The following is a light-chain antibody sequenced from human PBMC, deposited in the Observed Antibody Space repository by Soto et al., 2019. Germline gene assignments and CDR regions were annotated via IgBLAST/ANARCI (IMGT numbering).Light chain of an antibody. CDR1: QSINRY. V-gene: IGKV1-5*01. J-gene: IGKJ1*01. CDR3: QQDNGLWT. Sequence: MNKSLVTLSAYEGDRVTITCRASQSINRYLAWYQQKPGKAPQLLIYDASHLKSGVPSRFSGSGSGTDFTLTISSLLPEDLATYICQQDNGLWTFCHG. CDR2: DAS.